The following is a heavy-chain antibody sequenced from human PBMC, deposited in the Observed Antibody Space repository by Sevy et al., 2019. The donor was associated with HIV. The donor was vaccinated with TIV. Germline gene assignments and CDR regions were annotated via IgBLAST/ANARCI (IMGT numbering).Heavy chain of an antibody. V-gene: IGHV3-30*04. Sequence: GGSLRLSCVASGFTFSSHAMHWVRQAPGRGLDWVAVISSDGNSQYSADSVKGRFTISRDNSKNTLYLQMDSLRVEDTDVYYCARDLVTGSYSQSLDYWGQGTLVTVSS. D-gene: IGHD1-26*01. J-gene: IGHJ4*02. CDR3: ARDLVTGSYSQSLDY. CDR1: GFTFSSHA. CDR2: ISSDGNSQ.